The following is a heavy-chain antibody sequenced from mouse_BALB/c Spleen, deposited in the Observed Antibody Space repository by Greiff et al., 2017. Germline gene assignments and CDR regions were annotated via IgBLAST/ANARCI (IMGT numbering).Heavy chain of an antibody. CDR2: ILPGSGST. D-gene: IGHD2-4*01. V-gene: IGHV1-9*01. J-gene: IGHJ3*01. CDR3: ARGGITTGAWFAY. CDR1: GYTFSSYW. Sequence: VQLQESGAELMKPGASVKISCKATGYTFSSYWIEWVKQRPGHGLEWIGEILPGSGSTNYNEKFKGKATFTADTSSNTAYMQLSSLTSEDSAVYYCARGGITTGAWFAYWGQGTLVTVSA.